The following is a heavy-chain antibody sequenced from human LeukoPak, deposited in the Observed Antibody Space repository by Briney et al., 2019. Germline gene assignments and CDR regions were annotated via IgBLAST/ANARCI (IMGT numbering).Heavy chain of an antibody. J-gene: IGHJ3*02. CDR2: ISAYNGNT. CDR1: GYTFTSYG. CDR3: ASNRRDGYSYGAFDI. V-gene: IGHV1-18*01. Sequence: ASVKVSCKASGYTFTSYGISWVRQAPGQGLEWMGWISAYNGNTNYAQKLQGRVTMTTDTSTSTAYMELSSLRSEDTAVYYCASNRRDGYSYGAFDIWGQGTMVTVSS. D-gene: IGHD5-24*01.